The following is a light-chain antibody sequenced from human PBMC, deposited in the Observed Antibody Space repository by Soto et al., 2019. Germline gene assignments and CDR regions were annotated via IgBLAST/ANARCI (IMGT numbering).Light chain of an antibody. Sequence: QSALTQPPSVSGAPGQRVTISCTGSSSNIGAGYDVHWYQQLPGTAPKLLIYGNSNRPSGVPDRFSGSKSGTSASLAITGLQAEDEADHYCQSYDSSLSAWVFGGGTKLTVL. CDR2: GNS. CDR3: QSYDSSLSAWV. J-gene: IGLJ3*02. V-gene: IGLV1-40*01. CDR1: SSNIGAGYD.